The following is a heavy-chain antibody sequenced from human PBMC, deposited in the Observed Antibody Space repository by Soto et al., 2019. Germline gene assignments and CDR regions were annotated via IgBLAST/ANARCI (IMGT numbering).Heavy chain of an antibody. V-gene: IGHV1-69*13. Sequence: SVKVSCKXSGGTFSSYAISWVRQAPGQGLEWMGGIIPIFGTANYAQKFQGRVTITADESTSTAYMELSSLRSEDTAVYYCARGRRDGYSLFDYWGQGTLVTVSS. CDR2: IIPIFGTA. CDR3: ARGRRDGYSLFDY. J-gene: IGHJ4*02. CDR1: GGTFSSYA. D-gene: IGHD5-18*01.